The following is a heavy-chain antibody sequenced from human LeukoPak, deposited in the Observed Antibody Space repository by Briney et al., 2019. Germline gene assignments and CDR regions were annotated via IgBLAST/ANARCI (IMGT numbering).Heavy chain of an antibody. Sequence: ASVKVSCKASGGTFSSYAISWVRQARGQGLEWMGGIIPIFGTANYAQKFQGRVTITTDESTSTAYMEPSSLRSEDTAVYYCARVVRPIFGVVTKYYFDYWGQGTLVTVSS. CDR3: ARVVRPIFGVVTKYYFDY. D-gene: IGHD3-3*01. J-gene: IGHJ4*02. CDR2: IIPIFGTA. V-gene: IGHV1-69*05. CDR1: GGTFSSYA.